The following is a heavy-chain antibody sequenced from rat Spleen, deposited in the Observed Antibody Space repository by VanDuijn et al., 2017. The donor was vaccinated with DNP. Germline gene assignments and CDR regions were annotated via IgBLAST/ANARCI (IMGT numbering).Heavy chain of an antibody. CDR2: ITSSGGDT. D-gene: IGHD1-3*01. J-gene: IGHJ4*01. Sequence: EVKLVESGGGLVQPGRSLKLSCAASGFTFNNYWMAWIRQVPGKGLEWVASITSSGGDTYYADSVRGRFTISRDNAKNTLYLQMNSLRSEDTATYYCSRENYHAMEACGQGTSVTVSS. CDR1: GFTFNNYW. CDR3: SRENYHAMEA. V-gene: IGHV5-31*01.